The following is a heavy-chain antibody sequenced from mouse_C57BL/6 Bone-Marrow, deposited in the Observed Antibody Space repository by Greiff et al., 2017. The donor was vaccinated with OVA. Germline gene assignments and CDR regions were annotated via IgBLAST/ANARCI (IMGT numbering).Heavy chain of an antibody. V-gene: IGHV1-69*01. D-gene: IGHD1-1*01. CDR1: GYTFTSYW. J-gene: IGHJ3*01. CDR2: IDPSDSYT. CDR3: ARNHGSSPFAY. Sequence: VQLQQPGAELVMPGASVKLSCKASGYTFTSYWMHWVKQRPGQGLEWIGEIDPSDSYTNYNQKFKGKSTLTVDKSSSTAYMQLSSLTSEDSAVYYGARNHGSSPFAYGGQGTLVTVSA.